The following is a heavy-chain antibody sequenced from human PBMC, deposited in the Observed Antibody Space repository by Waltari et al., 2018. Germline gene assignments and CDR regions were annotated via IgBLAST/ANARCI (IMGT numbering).Heavy chain of an antibody. D-gene: IGHD3-22*01. CDR1: GYTFTGYY. CDR2: INPNSGGT. Sequence: QVQLVQSGAEVKKPGASVKVSCKASGYTFTGYYMHWVRQAPGQGLEWMGWINPNSGGTNYAQKFQVRVTMTRDTSISTAYMELSRLRSDDTAVYYCARDSPLTYYYDSSGYYGFDYWGQGTLVTVSS. J-gene: IGHJ4*02. V-gene: IGHV1-2*02. CDR3: ARDSPLTYYYDSSGYYGFDY.